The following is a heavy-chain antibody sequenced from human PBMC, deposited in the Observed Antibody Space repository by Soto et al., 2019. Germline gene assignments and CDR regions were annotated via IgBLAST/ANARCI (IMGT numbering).Heavy chain of an antibody. Sequence: TXXSYAISWVRQAPGQGLEWMGGIIPIFGTANYAQKFQGRVTITADESTSTAYMELSSLRSEDTAVYYCARAGAGTEAWFDYWGQGTLVTVSS. CDR1: TXXSYA. CDR3: ARAGAGTEAWFDY. CDR2: IIPIFGTA. V-gene: IGHV1-69*01. D-gene: IGHD1-1*01. J-gene: IGHJ4*02.